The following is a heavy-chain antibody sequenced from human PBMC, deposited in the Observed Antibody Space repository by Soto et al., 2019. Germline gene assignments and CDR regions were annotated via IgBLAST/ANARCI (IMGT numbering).Heavy chain of an antibody. V-gene: IGHV4-4*02. D-gene: IGHD2-21*01. Sequence: SETLSLTCSVSSYSVSNGNWWSWVRQPPGRGLEWIGEIHHSGSTNYNPSLKSRVTISVDQSKNQFSLTLNSVTAADTAVYYCAREGRDGYNLAYWGQGTLVTVS. CDR1: SYSVSNGNW. CDR2: IHHSGST. J-gene: IGHJ4*02. CDR3: AREGRDGYNLAY.